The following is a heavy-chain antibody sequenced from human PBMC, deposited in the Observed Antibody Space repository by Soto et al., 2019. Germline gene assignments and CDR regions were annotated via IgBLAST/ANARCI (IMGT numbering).Heavy chain of an antibody. J-gene: IGHJ4*02. D-gene: IGHD3-3*01. CDR1: VYSISSGSY. CDR3: ARGAADKDRWRGYSSLPYYFDY. V-gene: IGHV4-38-2*02. CDR2: IYHSGST. Sequence: TLSLTCIVCVYSISSGSYWGWIREPPRKGLEWIASIYHSGSTYYNPSLKSRVTISVDTSKNQFSLKLTSVTAPNTAVYYCARGAADKDRWRGYSSLPYYFDYWGQGTLVTSPQ.